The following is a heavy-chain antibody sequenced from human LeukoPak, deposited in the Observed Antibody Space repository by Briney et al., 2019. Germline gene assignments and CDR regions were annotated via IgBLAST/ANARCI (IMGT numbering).Heavy chain of an antibody. CDR1: GGSISISSHY. Sequence: PSETLSLTCTVSGGSISISSHYWVWIRQPPGKGLEWIGSIYYSGSTYYNPSLKSRVTISVDMSRNQFSLKLTSVTAADTAVYYCAKSAKYSSGWYGGLDYWGQGTLVTVSS. CDR3: AKSAKYSSGWYGGLDY. D-gene: IGHD6-19*01. V-gene: IGHV4-39*07. J-gene: IGHJ4*02. CDR2: IYYSGST.